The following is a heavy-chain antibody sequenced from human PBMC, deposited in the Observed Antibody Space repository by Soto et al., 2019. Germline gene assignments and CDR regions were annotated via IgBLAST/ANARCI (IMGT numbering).Heavy chain of an antibody. Sequence: GGSLRLSCAASGFTFTSYGMHWVRQAPGKGLEWVALISYDGTNKYYADSVKGRFTISRDNSKDTLYLQMSSLRDDDTAVYYCAKGTYYYDSSGYYPGYWGQGTLVTVSS. D-gene: IGHD3-22*01. CDR1: GFTFTSYG. CDR3: AKGTYYYDSSGYYPGY. CDR2: ISYDGTNK. V-gene: IGHV3-30*18. J-gene: IGHJ4*02.